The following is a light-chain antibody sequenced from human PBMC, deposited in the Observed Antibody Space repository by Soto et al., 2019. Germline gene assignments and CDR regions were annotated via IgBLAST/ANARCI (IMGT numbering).Light chain of an antibody. Sequence: EIVLTQSPGTLSLSPGERATLSCRASQSVTRTYLAWYQQKPGQAPRLLIYGASSRATGIPDRFSGSGSGTDFTLTINRPEPEDFAVYYCQQYCNSPPYTFGQGTKLEVK. CDR3: QQYCNSPPYT. V-gene: IGKV3-20*01. J-gene: IGKJ2*01. CDR1: QSVTRTY. CDR2: GAS.